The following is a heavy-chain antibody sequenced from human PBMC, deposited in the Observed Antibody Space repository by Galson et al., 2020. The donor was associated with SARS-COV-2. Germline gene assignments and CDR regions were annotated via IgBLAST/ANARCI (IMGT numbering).Heavy chain of an antibody. V-gene: IGHV1-46*01. Sequence: GSTSYAQKFQGRVTMTRDTSTSTVYMELSSLRSEDTAVYYCARRVRGSYYSSHFDYWGQGTLVTVSS. J-gene: IGHJ4*02. CDR2: GST. D-gene: IGHD1-26*01. CDR3: ARRVRGSYYSSHFDY.